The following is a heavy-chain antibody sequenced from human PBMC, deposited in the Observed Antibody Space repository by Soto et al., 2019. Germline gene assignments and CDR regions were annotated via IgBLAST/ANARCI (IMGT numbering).Heavy chain of an antibody. CDR3: AAPYSGRYYAVDY. Sequence: MQLVESGGGVVQPGRSLRLSCAASGFTFSSYGMHWVRQAPGKGLEWVAVISDDGSNKYYADSVKGRFTISRDNSKTTLWLQMNSLRPEDTAVFYCAAPYSGRYYAVDYWGQGTLVTVSS. V-gene: IGHV3-30*03. CDR2: ISDDGSNK. J-gene: IGHJ4*02. D-gene: IGHD1-26*01. CDR1: GFTFSSYG.